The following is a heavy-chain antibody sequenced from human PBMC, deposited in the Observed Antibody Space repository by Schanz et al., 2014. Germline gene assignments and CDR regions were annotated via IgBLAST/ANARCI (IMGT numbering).Heavy chain of an antibody. CDR3: AKDGRLPYYGTGSDFDY. J-gene: IGHJ4*02. CDR1: GFTFSSYG. Sequence: EVHLLESGGGLVQPGGSLRLSCAASGFTFSSYGMSWVRQAPGKGLEWVSRMIGSGSSVFYADSVKGRFTISRDNLKNTVYLQMNSLRAGDTAVYYCAKDGRLPYYGTGSDFDYWGQGTLVAVSS. V-gene: IGHV3-23*01. D-gene: IGHD3-22*01. CDR2: MIGSGSSV.